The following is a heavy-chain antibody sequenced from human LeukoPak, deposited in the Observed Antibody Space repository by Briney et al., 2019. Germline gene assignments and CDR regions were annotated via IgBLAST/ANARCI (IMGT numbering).Heavy chain of an antibody. CDR1: GFTFSSYW. CDR2: INSDGSST. D-gene: IGHD4-11*01. Sequence: QPGGSLRLSCAASGFTFSSYWMHWVRQAPGKGLMWVSRINSDGSSTSYADSVKGRFTISRDNAKNTLYLQMNGLRAEDTAVYYCAREVGSGFTVTTAWFDPWGQGTLVTVSS. V-gene: IGHV3-74*01. CDR3: AREVGSGFTVTTAWFDP. J-gene: IGHJ5*02.